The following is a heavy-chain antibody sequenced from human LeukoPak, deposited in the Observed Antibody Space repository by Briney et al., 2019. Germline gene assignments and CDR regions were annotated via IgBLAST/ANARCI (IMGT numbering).Heavy chain of an antibody. Sequence: GASVKVSCKVSGYTLTELSMHWVRQAPGKGLEWMGGFDPEDGETIYAQKFQGRVTMTEDTSTDTAYMELSSLRSEDTAVYYCATVLAGYSYGLSPWGREPWSPSPQ. V-gene: IGHV1-24*01. CDR2: FDPEDGET. CDR1: GYTLTELS. J-gene: IGHJ5*02. D-gene: IGHD5-18*01. CDR3: ATVLAGYSYGLSP.